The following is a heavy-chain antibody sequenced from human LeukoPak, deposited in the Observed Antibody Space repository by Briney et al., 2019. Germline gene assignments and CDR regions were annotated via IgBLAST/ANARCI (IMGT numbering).Heavy chain of an antibody. J-gene: IGHJ3*02. V-gene: IGHV1-2*02. CDR2: INPNSGGT. CDR1: GYTFTGYY. Sequence: GASVKVSCKASGYTFTGYYMHWVRQAPGQGLEWMGWINPNSGGTNYAQKFQGRVTMTRDTSISTAYMELSRLRSDDTAVYYCARARPIYSSGWHSIFDIWGQGTMVTVSS. D-gene: IGHD6-19*01. CDR3: ARARPIYSSGWHSIFDI.